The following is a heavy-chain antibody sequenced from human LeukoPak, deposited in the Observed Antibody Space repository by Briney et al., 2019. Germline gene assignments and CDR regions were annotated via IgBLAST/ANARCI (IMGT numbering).Heavy chain of an antibody. D-gene: IGHD3-16*02. V-gene: IGHV1-2*02. J-gene: IGHJ4*02. CDR2: LNPNSGGT. Sequence: ASVKVSCKASGYTFTGYYMHWVRQAPGQGLEWMGWLNPNSGGTNYAQKFQGRVTRTRDTSISTAYMELSRLRSDDTAVYYCARVNVYDYVWGSYRPTFDYWGQGTLVTVSS. CDR3: ARVNVYDYVWGSYRPTFDY. CDR1: GYTFTGYY.